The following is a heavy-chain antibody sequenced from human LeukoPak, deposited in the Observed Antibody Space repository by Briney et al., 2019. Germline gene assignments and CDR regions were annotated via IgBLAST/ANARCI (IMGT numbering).Heavy chain of an antibody. CDR1: GLTFSSYE. CDR2: ISSTSGSTI. Sequence: GGSLRLSCAASGLTFSSYEMNWVRQAPGKGLEWVSYISSTSGSTIYHADFVKGRFTISRDNAKNSLYLQMNSLRAEDTAVYYCAIRYCSSTSCLLDYWGQGTLVTVSS. CDR3: AIRYCSSTSCLLDY. J-gene: IGHJ4*02. V-gene: IGHV3-48*03. D-gene: IGHD2-2*01.